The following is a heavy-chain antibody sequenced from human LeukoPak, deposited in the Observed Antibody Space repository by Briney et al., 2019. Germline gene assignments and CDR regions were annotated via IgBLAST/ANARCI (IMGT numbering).Heavy chain of an antibody. V-gene: IGHV3-23*01. Sequence: GGSLRLSCAASGFTFSNFAMTWVRQAPGKGLEWVSCVSINGATTYYADSVRGRFTISRDNAKNTVYLQMSSLRAEDTAVYYCAKVGRVYGDFDSWGQGALVTVSS. CDR3: AKVGRVYGDFDS. CDR2: VSINGATT. J-gene: IGHJ5*01. CDR1: GFTFSNFA. D-gene: IGHD4-17*01.